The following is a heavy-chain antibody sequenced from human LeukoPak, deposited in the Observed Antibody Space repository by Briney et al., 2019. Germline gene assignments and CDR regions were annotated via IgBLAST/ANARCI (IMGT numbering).Heavy chain of an antibody. Sequence: SETLSLTCTVSGGSISGHYWSWIRQPPGKGLEWIGYVYYSGSANYNASLKGRVTMSLDTSKNQLSLKLTSVTAADTAVYYCARGGWSYDHWGQGTLVTVSS. V-gene: IGHV4-59*11. CDR2: VYYSGSA. CDR3: ARGGWSYDH. CDR1: GGSISGHY. J-gene: IGHJ4*02. D-gene: IGHD2-15*01.